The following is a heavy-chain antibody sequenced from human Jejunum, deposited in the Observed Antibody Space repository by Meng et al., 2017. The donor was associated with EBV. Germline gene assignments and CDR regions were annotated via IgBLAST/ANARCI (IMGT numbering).Heavy chain of an antibody. CDR3: ARRYGDYVRYFDS. CDR1: GFSLRTSGVG. CDR2: IYWDENK. V-gene: IGHV2-5*02. J-gene: IGHJ4*02. Sequence: QITLKESGPTLVKPTETLTLTCTVSGFSLRTSGVGVGWLRQPPGKALEWLAHIYWDENKRYSTSLRSRLSIMKDTSKSQVVLTMTNMDPVDTATYYCARRYGDYVRYFDSWGQGILVTVSS. D-gene: IGHD4-17*01.